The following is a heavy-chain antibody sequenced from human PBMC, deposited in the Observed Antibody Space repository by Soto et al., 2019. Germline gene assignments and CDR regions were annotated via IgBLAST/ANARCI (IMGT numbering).Heavy chain of an antibody. V-gene: IGHV4-59*02. CDR1: GGSVSSYY. D-gene: IGHD3-10*01. CDR3: ARAPYPKFITEYYFDY. J-gene: IGHJ4*02. Sequence: SETLSLTCTVSGGSVSSYYWSWIRQPPGKGLEWIGYIYYSGSTNYNPSLKSRVTISVDTSKNQFSLKLSSVTAADTAVYYCARAPYPKFITEYYFDYWGQGTLVTVS. CDR2: IYYSGST.